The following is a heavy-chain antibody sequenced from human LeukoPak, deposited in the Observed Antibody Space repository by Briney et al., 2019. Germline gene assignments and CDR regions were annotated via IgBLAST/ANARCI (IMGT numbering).Heavy chain of an antibody. Sequence: SETLSLTCTVSGGSISSGSYYWSWIRQPAGKGLEWIGRIYTSGSTNYNPSLKSRVTISVDTSKNQFSLKLSSVTAADTAVYYCARTMVRTLNWFDPWGQGTLVTVSS. J-gene: IGHJ5*02. CDR2: IYTSGST. D-gene: IGHD3-10*01. CDR1: GGSISSGSYY. V-gene: IGHV4-61*02. CDR3: ARTMVRTLNWFDP.